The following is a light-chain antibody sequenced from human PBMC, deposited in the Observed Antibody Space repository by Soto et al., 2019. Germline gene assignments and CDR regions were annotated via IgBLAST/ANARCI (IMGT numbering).Light chain of an antibody. CDR2: EIR. J-gene: IGLJ2*01. V-gene: IGLV2-14*01. CDR1: SDDIGAYNY. Sequence: QSVLTQPASVSGSPGQSITISCTGTSDDIGAYNYVSWYQQHPAKAPKLIIYEIRNRPFGVSDRFSGFKSGNTSSLTISGLQAADEADYYCSAYANDNAVIFGGGTKLTVL. CDR3: SAYANDNAVI.